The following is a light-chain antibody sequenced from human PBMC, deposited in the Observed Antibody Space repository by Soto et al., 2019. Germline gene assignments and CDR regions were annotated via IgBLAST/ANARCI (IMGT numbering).Light chain of an antibody. CDR1: QSISSW. Sequence: DIQLTQSPSTLSASVGDRVTITCRASQSISSWLAWYQQKPGKDPNLLIYKTSNLESGVPSRFSGSGSGTEFTLTISSLQPDDFATYYCQYYNDYCWTFGQGTKVEIK. V-gene: IGKV1-5*03. CDR2: KTS. J-gene: IGKJ1*01. CDR3: QYYNDYCWT.